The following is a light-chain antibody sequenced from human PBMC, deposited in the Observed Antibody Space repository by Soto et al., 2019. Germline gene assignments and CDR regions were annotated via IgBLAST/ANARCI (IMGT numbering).Light chain of an antibody. CDR1: QSISRY. V-gene: IGKV3-20*01. CDR3: QQYASSPPT. J-gene: IGKJ1*01. Sequence: MVLTQSPGTLSLAPGESTTLCCMASQSISRYLAWYQQKPGQGPRLLIYGASSRATGTPDRFSGSGSGTDFTLTINRLEPEDFALYYCQQYASSPPTFGQGTKVDIK. CDR2: GAS.